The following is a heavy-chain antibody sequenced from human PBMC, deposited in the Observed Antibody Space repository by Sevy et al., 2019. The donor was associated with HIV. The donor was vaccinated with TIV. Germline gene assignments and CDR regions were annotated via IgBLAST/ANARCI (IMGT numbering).Heavy chain of an antibody. V-gene: IGHV3-21*01. CDR2: ISSSSSYI. Sequence: GGSLRLSCVASGFTFSSYTMNWVRQAPGKGLEWVSSISSSSSYIYYADSVKGRFTISRDNAKNSLYLQMNSLRDEDTAVYYCARGGCTSSSCYLFDYLGQGTLVTVSS. CDR3: ARGGCTSSSCYLFDY. D-gene: IGHD2-2*01. CDR1: GFTFSSYT. J-gene: IGHJ4*02.